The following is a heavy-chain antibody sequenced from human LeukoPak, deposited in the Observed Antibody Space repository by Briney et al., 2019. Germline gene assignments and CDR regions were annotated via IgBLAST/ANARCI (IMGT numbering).Heavy chain of an antibody. CDR2: ISAYNGNT. J-gene: IGHJ3*02. V-gene: IGHV1-18*01. CDR1: GYTFTSYG. CDR3: ARDVSIAAAGGAFDI. D-gene: IGHD6-25*01. Sequence: ASVKVSCKASGYTFTSYGISWVRQAPGRGLEWMGWISAYNGNTDYAQKLQGRVTMTTDTSTSTAYMELRSLRSDDTAVYYCARDVSIAAAGGAFDIWGQGTMVTVSS.